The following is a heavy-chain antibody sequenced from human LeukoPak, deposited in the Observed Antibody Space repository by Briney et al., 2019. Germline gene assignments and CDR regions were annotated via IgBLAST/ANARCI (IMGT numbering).Heavy chain of an antibody. CDR1: GGSFSGYY. CDR2: ISHSGST. V-gene: IGHV4-34*01. CDR3: AILTNGYGYFDY. D-gene: IGHD5-18*01. Sequence: SETLSLTCAVYGGSFSGYYWRWIRQPPGKGLEWIGEISHSGSTNYNPSLEGRGTISVDTSKNQFSLKLTSVTAADTAVYYCAILTNGYGYFDYWGQGTLVTVSS. J-gene: IGHJ4*02.